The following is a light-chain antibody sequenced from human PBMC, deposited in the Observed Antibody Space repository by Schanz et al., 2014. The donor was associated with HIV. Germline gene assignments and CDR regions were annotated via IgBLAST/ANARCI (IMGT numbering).Light chain of an antibody. CDR1: QSVLYSSINRNF. CDR2: WAS. V-gene: IGKV4-1*01. J-gene: IGKJ1*01. Sequence: DIVMTQSPTSLAVSLGERATIHCKSSQSVLYSSINRNFLAWYQQRPGQPPKLLIHWASTRESGVPDRFSGSGSGTDFTLTISSLQAEDVAVYYCQQYYSTPRTFGQGTKVEIK. CDR3: QQYYSTPRT.